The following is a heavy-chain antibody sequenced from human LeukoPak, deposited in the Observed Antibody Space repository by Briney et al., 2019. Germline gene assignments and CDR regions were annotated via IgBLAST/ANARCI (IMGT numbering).Heavy chain of an antibody. Sequence: GGSLRLSCAASGFTFSSYAMTWVRQAPGKGLEWVSGISGSGDSTYYADSVKGRFTISRDNSKKTLYLQMNSLRAEDTAVYCCAKEPRYSSSNYYYYYMDVWGKGTTVTVSS. D-gene: IGHD6-6*01. CDR3: AKEPRYSSSNYYYYYMDV. CDR1: GFTFSSYA. CDR2: ISGSGDST. J-gene: IGHJ6*03. V-gene: IGHV3-23*01.